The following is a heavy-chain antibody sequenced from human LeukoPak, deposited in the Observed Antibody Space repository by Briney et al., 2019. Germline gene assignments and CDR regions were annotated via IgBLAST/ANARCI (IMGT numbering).Heavy chain of an antibody. J-gene: IGHJ6*02. V-gene: IGHV1-2*02. CDR1: GYTFAAYY. CDR3: ARTLPNYYYGTDV. D-gene: IGHD1-26*01. Sequence: GASVKVSCKASGYTFAAYYMHWVRQAPGQGLEWMGWINPNSGDTNYAQKFQGRVTMTRDTSISTAYMEVSRLRSDDTAVYYCARTLPNYYYGTDVWGQGTTVTVSS. CDR2: INPNSGDT.